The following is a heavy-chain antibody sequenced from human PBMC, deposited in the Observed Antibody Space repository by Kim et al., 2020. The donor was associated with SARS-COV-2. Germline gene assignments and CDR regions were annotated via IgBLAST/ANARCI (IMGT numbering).Heavy chain of an antibody. J-gene: IGHJ4*02. CDR2: IKSKTDGGTT. CDR1: GFTFSNAW. CDR3: TTAYDSSGGDFEN. D-gene: IGHD3-22*01. V-gene: IGHV3-15*01. Sequence: GGSLRLSCAASGFTFSNAWMSWVRQAPGKGLEWVGRIKSKTDGGTTDYAAPVKGRFTISRDDSKNTLYLQMNSLKTEDTAVYYCTTAYDSSGGDFENWGQGTLVTVSS.